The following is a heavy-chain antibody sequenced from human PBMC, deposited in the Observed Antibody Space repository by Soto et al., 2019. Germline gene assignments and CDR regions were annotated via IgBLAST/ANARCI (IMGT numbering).Heavy chain of an antibody. CDR2: IIPIFGTA. J-gene: IGHJ4*02. CDR1: GGTFSSYA. D-gene: IGHD1-26*01. V-gene: IGHV1-69*13. CDR3: ARDRQLLGYFDY. Sequence: ASVKVSCKASGGTFSSYAISWVRQAPGQGLEWMGGIIPIFGTANYAQKFQGRVTITADESTSTAYMELSSLRSEDTAVYYCARDRQLLGYFDYWGQGTLVTAPQ.